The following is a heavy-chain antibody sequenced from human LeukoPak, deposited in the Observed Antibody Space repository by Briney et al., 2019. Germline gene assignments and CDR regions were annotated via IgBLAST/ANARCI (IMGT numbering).Heavy chain of an antibody. Sequence: SETLSLTCTASGGSISSYYWSWIRQPPGKGLEWIGRIYASGNTNYNPSLKSRLTMSIDTSKNQFSLRLSSVTAADTAVYYCAREDPLVAARGLDYWGQGTLVTVSS. V-gene: IGHV4-4*07. D-gene: IGHD2-15*01. CDR1: GGSISSYY. CDR2: IYASGNT. CDR3: AREDPLVAARGLDY. J-gene: IGHJ4*02.